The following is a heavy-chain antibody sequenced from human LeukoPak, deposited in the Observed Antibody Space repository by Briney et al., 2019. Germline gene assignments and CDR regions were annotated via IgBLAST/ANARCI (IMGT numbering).Heavy chain of an antibody. D-gene: IGHD3-10*01. Sequence: SGPTLVKPTQTLTLTCTFSGFSLSTSGVGVGWIRQPPGKALEWLALIYWDDDKRYSPSLKSRLTITKDTSKNQVVLTMTNMDPVDTATYYCAHTNYGSGTRGGDWFDPWGQGTLVTVSS. J-gene: IGHJ5*02. CDR2: IYWDDDK. CDR1: GFSLSTSGVG. CDR3: AHTNYGSGTRGGDWFDP. V-gene: IGHV2-5*02.